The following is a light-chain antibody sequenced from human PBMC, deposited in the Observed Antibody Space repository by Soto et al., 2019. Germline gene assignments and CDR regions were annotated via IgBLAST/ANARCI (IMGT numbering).Light chain of an antibody. CDR2: AAS. J-gene: IGKJ1*01. V-gene: IGKV1-39*01. CDR1: QSISSY. CDR3: QQSYSTPRT. Sequence: IQMTQSPSSLSAXXXXXXXXXXXASQSISSYLNWYQQKPGKAPKLLIYAASSLQSGGPSRFSGSGSGTDFTLTISSLQPEDFATYYCQQSYSTPRTFGQGTKVDIK.